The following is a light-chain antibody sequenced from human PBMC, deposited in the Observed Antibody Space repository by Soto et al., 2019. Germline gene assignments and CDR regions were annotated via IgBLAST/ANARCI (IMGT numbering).Light chain of an antibody. J-gene: IGKJ2*02. V-gene: IGKV1-5*01. CDR2: DAS. CDR3: QQYNSYPWT. Sequence: DIQMTQSPSTLSASVGDRVTITCRASQSISSWLAWYQQKPGKAPKLLIYDASSLESGVPSRFSGSGSGTEFTLTISILQPDDFATYYCQQYNSYPWTFGQGTKLEIK. CDR1: QSISSW.